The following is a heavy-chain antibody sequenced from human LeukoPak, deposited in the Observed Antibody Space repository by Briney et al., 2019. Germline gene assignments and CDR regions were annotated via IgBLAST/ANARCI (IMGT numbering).Heavy chain of an antibody. V-gene: IGHV1-18*01. J-gene: IGHJ4*02. CDR3: ARSLYYYDSSGYYYGYSPFDY. CDR1: GYTFTSYG. Sequence: ASVKVSCKASGYTFTSYGISWVRQAPGQGLEWMGWISAYNGNTNYAQKLQGRVTMTTDTSTSTAYMELRSLRSDDTAVYYCARSLYYYDSSGYYYGYSPFDYWGQGTLVTVSS. D-gene: IGHD3-22*01. CDR2: ISAYNGNT.